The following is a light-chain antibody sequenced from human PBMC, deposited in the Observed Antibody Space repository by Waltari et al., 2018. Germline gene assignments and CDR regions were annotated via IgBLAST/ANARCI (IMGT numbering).Light chain of an antibody. CDR2: GNN. J-gene: IGLJ3*02. V-gene: IGLV1-40*01. Sequence: QSVLTQPPSVSGAPGQRVTISCTGSSSNIGAGYDVHWYQQLPGTAPKLLIYGNNNRPSWVPDRFSGSKSGTSASLAITGLQADDEADYFCQSYDSGLSGHWVFGGGTKLTVL. CDR1: SSNIGAGYD. CDR3: QSYDSGLSGHWV.